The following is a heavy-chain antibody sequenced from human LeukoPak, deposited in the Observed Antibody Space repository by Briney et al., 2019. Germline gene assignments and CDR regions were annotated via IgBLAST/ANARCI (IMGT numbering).Heavy chain of an antibody. D-gene: IGHD3-22*01. CDR3: ARAYYYDSSGYPNDY. V-gene: IGHV1-2*02. J-gene: IGHJ4*02. Sequence: ASVKVSCKASGYTFTGYYLHWVRQAPGQGLEWMGWINPNSGGTNYAQKFQGRVTMTRDTSISTAYMELIRLRSDDTAVYYCARAYYYDSSGYPNDYWGQGTLVTVSS. CDR2: INPNSGGT. CDR1: GYTFTGYY.